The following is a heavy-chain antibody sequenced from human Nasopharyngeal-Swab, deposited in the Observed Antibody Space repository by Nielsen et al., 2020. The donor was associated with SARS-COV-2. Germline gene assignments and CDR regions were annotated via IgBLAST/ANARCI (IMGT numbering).Heavy chain of an antibody. V-gene: IGHV1-69*01. CDR2: IIPIFGTA. D-gene: IGHD3-3*01. CDR3: ARVRNFWSGYPNYYYYYYMDV. Sequence: WVRQAPGQGLEWMGGIIPIFGTANYAQKFQGRVTITADESTSTAYMELSSLRPEDTAVYYCARVRNFWSGYPNYYYYYYMDVWGKGTTVTVSS. J-gene: IGHJ6*03.